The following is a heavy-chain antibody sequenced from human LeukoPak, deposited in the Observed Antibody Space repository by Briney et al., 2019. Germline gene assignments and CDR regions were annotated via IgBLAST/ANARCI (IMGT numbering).Heavy chain of an antibody. D-gene: IGHD6-19*01. Sequence: GGSLRLSCAASGFTFSSYWMSWVRQAPGKGLEWVANIEQDGSEKNYVDSEKGRFTISRDNAKKSLYLQMNSLRAEDTAVYYCARDKLGGSMAGSNFDYWGQGTLVTVSS. J-gene: IGHJ4*02. CDR2: IEQDGSEK. CDR1: GFTFSSYW. V-gene: IGHV3-7*01. CDR3: ARDKLGGSMAGSNFDY.